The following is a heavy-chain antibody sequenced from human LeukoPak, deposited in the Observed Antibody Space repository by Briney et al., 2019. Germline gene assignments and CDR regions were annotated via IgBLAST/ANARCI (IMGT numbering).Heavy chain of an antibody. Sequence: GGSLRLSCAASGFTFTNHPMNWVRQAPGKGLEWVSAISGSGGSTYYADSVKGRFTISRDNSKNTLYLQMNSLRAEDTAVYYCARGPRLVVVAATQIWFDYWGQGTLVTVSS. J-gene: IGHJ4*02. D-gene: IGHD2-15*01. CDR3: ARGPRLVVVAATQIWFDY. CDR1: GFTFTNHP. V-gene: IGHV3-23*01. CDR2: ISGSGGST.